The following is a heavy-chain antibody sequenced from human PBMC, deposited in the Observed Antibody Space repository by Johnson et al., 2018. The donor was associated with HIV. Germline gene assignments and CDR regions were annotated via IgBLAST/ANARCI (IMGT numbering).Heavy chain of an antibody. CDR1: GFTFSDYY. V-gene: IGHV3-30*18. CDR3: AKRLGYDSRGDQLDI. CDR2: ISYDGSNK. J-gene: IGHJ3*02. Sequence: QVKLVESGGGLVKPGGSLRLSCAASGFTFSDYYMSWIRQAPGKGLEWVAVISYDGSNKYYADSVKGRFTISRDNSKNTLYLQMNSLRAEDTAVYYCAKRLGYDSRGDQLDIWGQGTMITVSS. D-gene: IGHD3-22*01.